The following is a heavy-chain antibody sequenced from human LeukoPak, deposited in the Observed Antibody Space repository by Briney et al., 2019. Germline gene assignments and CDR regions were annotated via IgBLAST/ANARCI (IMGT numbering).Heavy chain of an antibody. D-gene: IGHD2-2*01. CDR3: ARDLGYCSSTSCYYYYYYGMDV. J-gene: IGHJ6*04. CDR2: ISSSSYI. CDR1: GFTLSSYS. V-gene: IGHV3-21*01. Sequence: PGWAVRVSCVASGFTLSSYSKNWVRQAPGKGLEWVSSISSSSYIYYADSVKGRFTISRDNAKNSLYLQMNSLRAEDTAVYYCARDLGYCSSTSCYYYYYYGMDVWGKGTTVTVSS.